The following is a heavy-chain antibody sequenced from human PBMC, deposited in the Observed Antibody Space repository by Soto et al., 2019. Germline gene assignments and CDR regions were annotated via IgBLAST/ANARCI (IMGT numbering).Heavy chain of an antibody. V-gene: IGHV3-30*18. D-gene: IGHD2-8*01. J-gene: IGHJ4*02. CDR3: AKGTENIVLMVYATLFDY. CDR2: ISYDGSKE. Sequence: QVQLVESGGGVVQPGRSLRLSCAASGFTFSSYAMHWVRQAPGKGLEWVAVISYDGSKEYYAESVKGRFTISRDNSKNTLYLQMNSLRAEDTAVYYCAKGTENIVLMVYATLFDYWCQGTLVTVS. CDR1: GFTFSSYA.